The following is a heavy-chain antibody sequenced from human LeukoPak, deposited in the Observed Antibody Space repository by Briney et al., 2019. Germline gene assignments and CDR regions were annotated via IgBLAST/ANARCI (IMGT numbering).Heavy chain of an antibody. CDR1: GYTFSGYY. CDR3: ARSDYGDYGSYGPFDY. J-gene: IGHJ4*02. D-gene: IGHD4-17*01. V-gene: IGHV1-2*02. Sequence: ASVKVSCKASGYTFSGYYIHWVRQAPGQGLEWMGWMNPNSGATNNAQKFQGRVALSRDTSISTAYMELSSLRSEDTAVYYCARSDYGDYGSYGPFDYWGQGTLVTVSS. CDR2: MNPNSGAT.